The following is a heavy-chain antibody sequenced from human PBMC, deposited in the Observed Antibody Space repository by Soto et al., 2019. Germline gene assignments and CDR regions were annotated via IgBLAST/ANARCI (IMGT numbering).Heavy chain of an antibody. V-gene: IGHV1-69*04. CDR1: GYFFASYS. J-gene: IGHJ1*01. D-gene: IGHD2-2*01. CDR2: IIPILGIA. Sequence: SVKVSCKASGYFFASYSMHWVRQAPGQGLEWMGRIIPILGIANYAQKFQGRVTITADKSTSTAYMELSSLRSEDTAVYYCARGSAIPAAEYFQHWGQGTLVTVSS. CDR3: ARGSAIPAAEYFQH.